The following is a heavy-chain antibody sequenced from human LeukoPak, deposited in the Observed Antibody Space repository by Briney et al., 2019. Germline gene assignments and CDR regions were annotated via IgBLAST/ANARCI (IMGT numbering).Heavy chain of an antibody. Sequence: SETLSLTCAVYGGSFSGYYWSWIRQPPGKGLEWIGEINHSGSTNYNPSLKSRVTISVDTSKNQFSMKLSSVTAADTAVYYCAREGQLLQFGNWGQGTLVTVSS. J-gene: IGHJ4*02. CDR1: GGSFSGYY. D-gene: IGHD2-2*01. CDR3: AREGQLLQFGN. V-gene: IGHV4-34*01. CDR2: INHSGST.